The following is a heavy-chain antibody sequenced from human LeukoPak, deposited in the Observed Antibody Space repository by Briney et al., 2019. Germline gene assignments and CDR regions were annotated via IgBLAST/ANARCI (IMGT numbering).Heavy chain of an antibody. J-gene: IGHJ5*02. D-gene: IGHD4-17*01. Sequence: GGSLRLSCAASGFTLSDNYMTWVRQAPGKGLEWVSSIYSAGATHYAESVKGRFTISRDNSKSTAFLQMNSLRVEDTAVYYCARDRLMTTVTTGWFDPWGQGTLVTVSS. CDR2: IYSAGAT. V-gene: IGHV3-66*02. CDR1: GFTLSDNY. CDR3: ARDRLMTTVTTGWFDP.